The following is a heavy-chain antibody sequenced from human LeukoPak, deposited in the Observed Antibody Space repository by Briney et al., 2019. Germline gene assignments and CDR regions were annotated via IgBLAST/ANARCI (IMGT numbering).Heavy chain of an antibody. Sequence: PSETLSLTCTVSGGSISSYYWSWIRQPAGKGLEWIGRIYTSGSTNYNPSLKSRVTMSVDTSKNQFSLKLSSVTAADTAVYYCAGRRGGYSYGTFDYWGQGTLVTVSS. D-gene: IGHD5-18*01. V-gene: IGHV4-4*07. CDR3: AGRRGGYSYGTFDY. CDR1: GGSISSYY. CDR2: IYTSGST. J-gene: IGHJ4*02.